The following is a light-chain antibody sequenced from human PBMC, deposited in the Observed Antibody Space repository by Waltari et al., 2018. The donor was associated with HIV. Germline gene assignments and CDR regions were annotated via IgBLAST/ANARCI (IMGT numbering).Light chain of an antibody. Sequence: DIHLTQSPSSVSASVGDRVTITCRASQGISRWLAWYQQKPGNAPNLLIYAASTLQSGVPSRFSGSISGTDFTLTINSLQPEDFETYYCQQADSVPITFGQGTRLDLK. CDR1: QGISRW. J-gene: IGKJ5*01. CDR2: AAS. V-gene: IGKV1D-12*01. CDR3: QQADSVPIT.